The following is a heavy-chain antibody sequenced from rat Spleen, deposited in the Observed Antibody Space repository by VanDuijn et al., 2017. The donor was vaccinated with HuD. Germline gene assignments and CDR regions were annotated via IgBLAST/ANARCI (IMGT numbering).Heavy chain of an antibody. CDR2: ISPSGGST. D-gene: IGHD1-6*01. J-gene: IGHJ3*01. CDR1: GFTFSDYY. V-gene: IGHV5-27*01. CDR3: ATDPLMYTTDYWFAY. Sequence: EVQLVESDGGLVQPGRSLKLSCAASGFTFSDYYMAWVRQAPTKGLEWVASISPSGGSTYYRDSVKGRFTVSRDNAKSTLYLQMDSLRSEDTATYYGATDPLMYTTDYWFAYWGQGTLVTVSS.